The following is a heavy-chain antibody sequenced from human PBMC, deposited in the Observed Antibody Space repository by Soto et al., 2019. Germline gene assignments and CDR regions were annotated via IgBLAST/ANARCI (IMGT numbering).Heavy chain of an antibody. CDR3: ARGTPEPYSSSWYYFDY. D-gene: IGHD6-13*01. V-gene: IGHV4-34*01. CDR2: INHSGST. J-gene: IGHJ4*02. Sequence: ETLSLACTVYGVSFSGYYWSWIRQPPGKGLEWIGEINHSGSTNYNPSLKSRVTISVDTSKNQFSLKLSSVTAADTAVYYCARGTPEPYSSSWYYFDYWGQGTLVTVYS. CDR1: GVSFSGYY.